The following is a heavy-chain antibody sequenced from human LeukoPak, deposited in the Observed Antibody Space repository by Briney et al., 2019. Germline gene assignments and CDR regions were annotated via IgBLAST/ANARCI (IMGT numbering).Heavy chain of an antibody. V-gene: IGHV1-2*02. J-gene: IGHJ4*02. Sequence: GASVKASCKASGFTFTGYYMHWVRQAPGQGLEWMGWINPNSGGTKYAQKFQGRVTMTRDMSISTAYMELSRLRSDDTAVYYCARGRAGELTWSFTLHSWGQGTLVTVSS. CDR2: INPNSGGT. D-gene: IGHD3-10*01. CDR3: ARGRAGELTWSFTLHS. CDR1: GFTFTGYY.